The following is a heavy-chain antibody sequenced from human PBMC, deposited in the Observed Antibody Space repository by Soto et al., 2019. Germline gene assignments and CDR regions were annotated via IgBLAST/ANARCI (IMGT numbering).Heavy chain of an antibody. V-gene: IGHV3-23*01. D-gene: IGHD1-1*01. CDR1: GFTFSSYA. Sequence: GGSLRPSCAASGFTFSSYAMTWVPPVPGKGMEWDASISASGGSTYYADSMKGRFTISRDNSKNTLYLQMNSLRAGEDTAVYFCAKGQRQSLDYGMDVWGQGIPVTVSS. CDR3: AKGQRQSLDYGMDV. CDR2: ISASGGST. J-gene: IGHJ6*02.